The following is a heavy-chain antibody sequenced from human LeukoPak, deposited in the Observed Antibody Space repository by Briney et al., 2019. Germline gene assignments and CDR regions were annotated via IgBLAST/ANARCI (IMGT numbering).Heavy chain of an antibody. CDR3: ARDHSDPYSSSSWPDAFDI. D-gene: IGHD6-6*01. CDR2: ISSSSSYI. Sequence: PGGSLRLSCAASGLTFSSYSMNWVRQAPGKGLEWVSSISSSSSYIYYADSVKGRFTISRDNAKNSLYLQMNSLRAEDTAVYYCARDHSDPYSSSSWPDAFDIWGQGTMVTVSS. V-gene: IGHV3-21*01. CDR1: GLTFSSYS. J-gene: IGHJ3*02.